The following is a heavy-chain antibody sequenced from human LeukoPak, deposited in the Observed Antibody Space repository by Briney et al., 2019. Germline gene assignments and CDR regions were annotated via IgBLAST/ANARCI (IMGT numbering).Heavy chain of an antibody. J-gene: IGHJ4*02. CDR2: IIPILGIA. Sequence: RASVKVSCKASGGTFSSYAISWVRQAPGQGLEWMGRIIPILGIANYAQKFQGRVTITADKSTSTAYMELSSLRSEDTAVYYCASSLYYYDSSGYYPYWGQGTLVTVSS. CDR3: ASSLYYYDSSGYYPY. CDR1: GGTFSSYA. V-gene: IGHV1-69*04. D-gene: IGHD3-22*01.